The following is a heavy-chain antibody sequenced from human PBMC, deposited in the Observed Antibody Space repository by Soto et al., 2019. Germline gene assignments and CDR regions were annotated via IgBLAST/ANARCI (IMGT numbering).Heavy chain of an antibody. CDR3: AREGGREMATINDY. V-gene: IGHV1-69*13. CDR1: GGTFSSYA. D-gene: IGHD5-12*01. CDR2: IIPIFGTA. Sequence: ASVKVSCKASGGTFSSYAISWVRQAPGQGLEWMGGIIPIFGTANYAQKIQGRVTITADESTSTAYMELSSLRSEDTAVYYWAREGGREMATINDYWGQGTLVTVSS. J-gene: IGHJ4*02.